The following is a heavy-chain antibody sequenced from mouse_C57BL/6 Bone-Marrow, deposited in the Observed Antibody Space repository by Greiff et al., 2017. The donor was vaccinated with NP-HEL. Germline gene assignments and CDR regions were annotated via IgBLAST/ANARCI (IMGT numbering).Heavy chain of an antibody. CDR2: IYPGGGYT. CDR1: GYTFTNYW. D-gene: IGHD1-1*02. J-gene: IGHJ2*01. Sequence: QVQLQQSGAELVRPGTSVKMSCKASGYTFTNYWIGWAKQRPGHGLEWIGDIYPGGGYTNYNEKFKGKATLTADKSSSTAYMQFSSLTSEDSAIYYCARGIGNYLDYWGQGTTLTVSS. V-gene: IGHV1-63*01. CDR3: ARGIGNYLDY.